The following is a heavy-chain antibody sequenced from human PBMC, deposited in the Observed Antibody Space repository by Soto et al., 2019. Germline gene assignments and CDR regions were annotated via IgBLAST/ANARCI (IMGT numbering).Heavy chain of an antibody. CDR3: TLSSGYSYYFDY. D-gene: IGHD3-22*01. CDR2: IYSGGST. J-gene: IGHJ4*02. Sequence: EVQLVETGGGLIQPGGSLRLSCAASGFTVSSNYMSWVRQAPGKGLEWVSVIYSGGSTYYADSVKGRFTISRDNSKNTLYLQMNSLRAEDTAVYYCTLSSGYSYYFDYWGQGTLVTVSS. V-gene: IGHV3-53*02. CDR1: GFTVSSNY.